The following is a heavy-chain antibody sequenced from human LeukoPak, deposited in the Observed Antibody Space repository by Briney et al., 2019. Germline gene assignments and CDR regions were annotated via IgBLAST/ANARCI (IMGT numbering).Heavy chain of an antibody. CDR1: GGSISGGGYS. Sequence: HSETLFLTCAVSGGSISGGGYSWSWIRQPPGKGLEWIGYIYHSGSTYYNPSLKSRVTISVDRSKNQFSLKLSSVTAADTAVYYCARSITRNWFDPWGRGTLVTVSS. CDR3: ARSITRNWFDP. J-gene: IGHJ5*02. CDR2: IYHSGST. V-gene: IGHV4-30-2*01. D-gene: IGHD3-10*01.